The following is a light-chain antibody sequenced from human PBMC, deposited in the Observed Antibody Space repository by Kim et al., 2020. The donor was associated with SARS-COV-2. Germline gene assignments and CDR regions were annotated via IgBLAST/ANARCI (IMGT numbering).Light chain of an antibody. CDR1: QNLEHSDGHTY. J-gene: IGKJ1*01. V-gene: IGKV2-24*01. CDR2: QIS. CDR3: MQSTQFPRT. Sequence: PGYISCRSSQNLEHSDGHTYLSWLQRRSGQSPRLLICQISNRFAGVPDRFSGSGAGTDFTLKISRMEAEDVGLYYCMQSTQFPRTFGQGTKVDIK.